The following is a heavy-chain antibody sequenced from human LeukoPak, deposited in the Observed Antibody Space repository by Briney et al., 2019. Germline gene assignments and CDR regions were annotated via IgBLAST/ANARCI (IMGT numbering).Heavy chain of an antibody. CDR3: ARHGRHLPLTRYCSGGSCQDAFDI. J-gene: IGHJ3*02. CDR2: IYYSGST. D-gene: IGHD2-15*01. CDR1: GGSISSSSYY. Sequence: SETLSLTCTVSGGSISSSSYYWGWIRQPPGKGLEWIGSIYYSGSTNYNPSLKSRVTISVDTSKNQFSLKLSSVTAADTAVYYCARHGRHLPLTRYCSGGSCQDAFDIWGQGTMVTVSS. V-gene: IGHV4-39*01.